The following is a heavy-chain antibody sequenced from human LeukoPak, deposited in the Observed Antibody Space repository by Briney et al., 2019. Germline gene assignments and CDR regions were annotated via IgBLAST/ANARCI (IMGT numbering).Heavy chain of an antibody. CDR1: GDTFSSYA. Sequence: ASVKVSCKASGDTFSSYAISWVRQAPGQGLEWMGGIIPIFGTANYAQKFQGRVTITADESTSTAYMELSSLRSEDTAVYYCARVTLPPSSGSYYNVPIPYYYGMDVWGQGTTVTVSS. CDR3: ARVTLPPSSGSYYNVPIPYYYGMDV. D-gene: IGHD3-10*01. J-gene: IGHJ6*02. V-gene: IGHV1-69*13. CDR2: IIPIFGTA.